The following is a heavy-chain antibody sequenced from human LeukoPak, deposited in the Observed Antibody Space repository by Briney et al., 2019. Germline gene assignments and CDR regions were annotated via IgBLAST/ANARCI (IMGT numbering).Heavy chain of an antibody. V-gene: IGHV1-69*13. CDR2: IIPIFGTA. J-gene: IGHJ2*01. CDR1: GGTFSSYA. D-gene: IGHD1-1*01. Sequence: ASVKVSRKASGGTFSSYAISWVRQAPGQGLEWMGGIIPIFGTANYAQKFQGRVTITADESTSTAYMELSSLRSEDTAVYYCARVVWTHTVDWYFDLWGRGTLVTVSS. CDR3: ARVVWTHTVDWYFDL.